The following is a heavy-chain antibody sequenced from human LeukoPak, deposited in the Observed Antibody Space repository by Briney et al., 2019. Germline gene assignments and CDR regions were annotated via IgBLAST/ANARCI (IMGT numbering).Heavy chain of an antibody. CDR2: IYHSGST. CDR3: ARDTPPYLYPFGEYNDY. CDR1: GYSISSGYY. D-gene: IGHD3-10*01. Sequence: SETLSLTCTVSGYSISSGYYWGWIRQPPGKGLEWIGSIYHSGSTYYNPSLKSRVTISVDTSKNQFSLKLSSVTAADTAVYYCARDTPPYLYPFGEYNDYWGQGTLVTVSS. V-gene: IGHV4-38-2*02. J-gene: IGHJ4*02.